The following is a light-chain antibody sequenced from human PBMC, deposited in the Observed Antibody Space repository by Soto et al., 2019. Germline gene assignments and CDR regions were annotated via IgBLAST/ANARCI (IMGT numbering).Light chain of an antibody. CDR3: HQYSNWPPHT. Sequence: EIVLTQSPATLSVSPGESATLSCRASQIVRSNLAWYQQKPGQAPRLLIFEASTRATTIPARFSGSGSGTEYTLTISSLQSEDVAVFYCHQYSNWPPHTFGGGTKVEIK. CDR2: EAS. CDR1: QIVRSN. J-gene: IGKJ4*01. V-gene: IGKV3-15*01.